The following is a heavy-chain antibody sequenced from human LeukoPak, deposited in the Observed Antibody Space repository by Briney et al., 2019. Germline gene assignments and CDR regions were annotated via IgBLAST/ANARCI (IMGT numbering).Heavy chain of an antibody. V-gene: IGHV3-73*01. CDR3: TRHISYSGYDVLDFPFDY. J-gene: IGHJ4*02. CDR1: GVTFSGSA. D-gene: IGHD5-12*01. CDR2: IRSNANSYAT. Sequence: GGSLRLSCAASGVTFSGSAMHWVRQASGKGLEWVGRIRSNANSYATAYAASGEGRFTIPRDDSNNTKYLPMNRLKTEDTAVYYCTRHISYSGYDVLDFPFDYWGQGTLVTVSS.